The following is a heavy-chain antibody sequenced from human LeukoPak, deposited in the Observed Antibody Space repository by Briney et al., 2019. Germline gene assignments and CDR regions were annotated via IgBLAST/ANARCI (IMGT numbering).Heavy chain of an antibody. J-gene: IGHJ3*02. CDR2: INSDGRST. Sequence: PGGSLRLSCAASGFTFSSSWMHWVRQAPGKGLVWVSFINSDGRSTGYADSVKGRFTISRDNAKNTVTLQMNSLRADDTAVYYCVRVGGKNAFDIWGQGSMVTVSS. V-gene: IGHV3-74*01. CDR1: GFTFSSSW. CDR3: VRVGGKNAFDI.